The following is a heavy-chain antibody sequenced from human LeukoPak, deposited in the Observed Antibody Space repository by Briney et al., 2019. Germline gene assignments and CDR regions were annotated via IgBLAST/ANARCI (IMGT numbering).Heavy chain of an antibody. J-gene: IGHJ5*02. V-gene: IGHV3-66*01. Sequence: GGSLRLSCPPSPLNTSMNYMGWVSQAPGKGLEWVSVIYSGGSTYYTDSVKGRFTISRDNSKNTLYFQMNSLRLEDTAVYYYAKYWCSHGSCSFDNWGQGTLVTVSS. CDR1: PLNTSMNY. D-gene: IGHD2-15*01. CDR3: AKYWCSHGSCSFDN. CDR2: IYSGGST.